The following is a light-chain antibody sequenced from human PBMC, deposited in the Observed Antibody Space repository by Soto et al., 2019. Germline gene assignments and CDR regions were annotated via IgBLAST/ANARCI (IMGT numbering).Light chain of an antibody. CDR2: EVS. CDR3: SSYTSSSHVV. CDR1: SSDVGSYNR. J-gene: IGLJ2*01. V-gene: IGLV2-18*02. Sequence: QSALTQPPSVSGSPGQSVTISCTGTSSDVGSYNRVSWYQQPPGTAPKLMIYEVSNRPSGVPDRFSGPKSGNTASLTISGLQAEDEADYYCSSYTSSSHVVFGGGTKVTVL.